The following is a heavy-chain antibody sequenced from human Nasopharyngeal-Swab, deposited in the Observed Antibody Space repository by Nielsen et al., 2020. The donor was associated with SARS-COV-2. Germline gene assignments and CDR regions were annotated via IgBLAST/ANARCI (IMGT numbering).Heavy chain of an antibody. D-gene: IGHD3-3*01. CDR1: GFTFSTYS. CDR3: AREDTPFGVVITIDY. J-gene: IGHJ4*02. V-gene: IGHV3-48*01. Sequence: GGSLRLSCAASGFTFSTYSMNWVRQAPGKGLEWVSYISSSSRTIYYADSVKGRFTISRDNAKNSLYLQMNSLRAEDTAVYYCAREDTPFGVVITIDYWGQGTLVTVSS. CDR2: ISSSSRTI.